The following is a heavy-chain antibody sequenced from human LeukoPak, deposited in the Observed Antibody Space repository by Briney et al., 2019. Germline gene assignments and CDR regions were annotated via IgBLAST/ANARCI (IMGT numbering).Heavy chain of an antibody. CDR3: ARDLRLRFPFDY. V-gene: IGHV3-48*04. CDR1: GFTFSSNT. Sequence: GSLRLSCAASGFTFSSNTMNWVRQAPGKGLDWVSYISSSGSTIYYADSVKGRFTISRDNAKNSLYLQMNSLRAEDTAVYYCARDLRLRFPFDYWGQGTLVTVSS. D-gene: IGHD5-12*01. CDR2: ISSSGSTI. J-gene: IGHJ4*02.